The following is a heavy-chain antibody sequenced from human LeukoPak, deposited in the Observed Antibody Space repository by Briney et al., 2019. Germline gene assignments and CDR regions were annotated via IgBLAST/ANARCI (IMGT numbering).Heavy chain of an antibody. J-gene: IGHJ4*02. Sequence: SETLSLTCTVSGDSISSYYWSWIRQPPGKGLEWIGYIYYSGSTNYNPSLKSRVTISVDTSKNQFSLKLSSVTAADTAVYYCARSPDYYDSSGYYYWGQGTLVTVSS. D-gene: IGHD3-22*01. V-gene: IGHV4-59*01. CDR1: GDSISSYY. CDR2: IYYSGST. CDR3: ARSPDYYDSSGYYY.